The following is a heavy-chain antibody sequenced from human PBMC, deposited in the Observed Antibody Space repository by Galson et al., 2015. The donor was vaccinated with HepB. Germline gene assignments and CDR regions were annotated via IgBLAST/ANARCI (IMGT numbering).Heavy chain of an antibody. CDR3: ASCPRWLQWGECFDY. V-gene: IGHV4-59*08. J-gene: IGHJ4*02. D-gene: IGHD5-24*01. CDR2: IYYSGST. Sequence: ETLSLTCTVSGGSISSYYWSWIRQPPGKGLEWIGYIYYSGSTNYNPSLKSRVTISVDTSKNQFSLKLSSVTAADTAVYYCASCPRWLQWGECFDYWGQGTLVTVSS. CDR1: GGSISSYY.